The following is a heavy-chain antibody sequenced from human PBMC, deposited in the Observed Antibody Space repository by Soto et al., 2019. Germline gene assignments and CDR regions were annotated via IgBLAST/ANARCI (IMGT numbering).Heavy chain of an antibody. CDR1: GYSISSGDY. CDR3: ARGARGLRYFDWLPNYYGMDV. Sequence: SETLSLACAVSGYSISSGDYWGWIRQPPGKGLEWIGSIYHSGSTYYNPSLKSRVTISVDTSKNQFSLKLSSVTAADTAVYYCARGARGLRYFDWLPNYYGMDVWGQGTTVTVSS. V-gene: IGHV4-38-2*01. J-gene: IGHJ6*02. D-gene: IGHD3-9*01. CDR2: IYHSGST.